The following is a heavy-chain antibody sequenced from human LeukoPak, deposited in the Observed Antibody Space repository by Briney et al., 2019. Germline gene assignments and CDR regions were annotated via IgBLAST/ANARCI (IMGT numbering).Heavy chain of an antibody. CDR3: ARASIFGVVIIDY. J-gene: IGHJ4*02. Sequence: SQTLSLTCTVSGGSISSGGYYWSWIRQPPGKGLEWIGYIYHSGSTYYNPSLKSRVTISVDRSKNQFSLKLSSVTAADTAVYYCARASIFGVVIIDYWGQGTLVTVSS. D-gene: IGHD3-3*01. V-gene: IGHV4-30-2*01. CDR2: IYHSGST. CDR1: GGSISSGGYY.